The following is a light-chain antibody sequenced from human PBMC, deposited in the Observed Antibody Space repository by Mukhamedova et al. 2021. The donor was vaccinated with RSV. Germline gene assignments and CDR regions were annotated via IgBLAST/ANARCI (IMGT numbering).Light chain of an antibody. V-gene: IGLV2-11*01. CDR2: DVS. Sequence: WYQQFPGTAPKLIIYDVSKWPSGVPDRFSGSKSGNSASLIISGLQAEDEADYYCCSYAGSYSWVFGGGTKLTVL. CDR3: CSYAGSYSWV. J-gene: IGLJ3*02.